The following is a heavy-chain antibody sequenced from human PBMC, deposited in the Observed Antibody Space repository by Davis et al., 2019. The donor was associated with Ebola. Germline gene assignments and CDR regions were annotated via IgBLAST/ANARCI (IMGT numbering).Heavy chain of an antibody. CDR2: INTRGDAR. V-gene: IGHV3-48*02. CDR1: GFTFTSYS. J-gene: IGHJ4*02. CDR3: VRDYLFAFDS. Sequence: PGGSLRLSCVTSGFTFTSYSFNWIRQTPGKGLEWIAHINTRGDARVYADCVRGRFTISRDDAANSLSLQMDYLKHEDTAVYYCVRDYLFAFDSWGQGTPVTVSS. D-gene: IGHD3-10*02.